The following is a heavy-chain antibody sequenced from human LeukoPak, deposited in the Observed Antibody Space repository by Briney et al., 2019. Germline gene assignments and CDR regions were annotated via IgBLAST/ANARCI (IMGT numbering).Heavy chain of an antibody. Sequence: GESLKISCKGSGYSFTSYWIGWVRQMPGKGLEWMGIIYPGDSDTRYSPSFQGQVTISADKSISTAYLQWSSLKASDTAMYYCARAVGYCSSTSCCTDAFDIWGQGTMVTVSS. CDR3: ARAVGYCSSTSCCTDAFDI. CDR1: GYSFTSYW. CDR2: IYPGDSDT. J-gene: IGHJ3*02. D-gene: IGHD2-2*02. V-gene: IGHV5-51*01.